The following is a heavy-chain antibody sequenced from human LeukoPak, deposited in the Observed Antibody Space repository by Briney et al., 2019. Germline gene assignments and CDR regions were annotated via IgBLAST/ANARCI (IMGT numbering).Heavy chain of an antibody. CDR1: GFTFSSYA. D-gene: IGHD3-22*01. J-gene: IGHJ4*02. Sequence: GGSLRLSCAASGFTFSSYAMSWVRQAPGKGLEWVSAISGSGSSTYYADSVKGRFTISRDNSKNTLYLQMNSLRAEDTAVYYCAKDSDYYDSSGYSYWGQGTLVTVSS. V-gene: IGHV3-23*01. CDR3: AKDSDYYDSSGYSY. CDR2: ISGSGSST.